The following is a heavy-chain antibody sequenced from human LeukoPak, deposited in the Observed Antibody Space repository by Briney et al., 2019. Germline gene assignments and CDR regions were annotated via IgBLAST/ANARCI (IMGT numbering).Heavy chain of an antibody. J-gene: IGHJ4*02. CDR2: VNPNSGNT. Sequence: ASVKVSCKASGYTFTSYDINWARQATGKGLEWMGWVNPNSGNTGYAQKFQGRVTMTRNTSISTAYMELSSLRSEDTAVYYCARVPYVGSYYGRYYLDYWGQGTLVTVSS. CDR3: ARVPYVGSYYGRYYLDY. V-gene: IGHV1-8*01. CDR1: GYTFTSYD. D-gene: IGHD1-26*01.